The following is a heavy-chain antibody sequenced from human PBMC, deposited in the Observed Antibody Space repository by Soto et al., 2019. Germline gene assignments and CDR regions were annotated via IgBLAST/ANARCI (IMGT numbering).Heavy chain of an antibody. V-gene: IGHV3-53*01. CDR2: IYSGGST. CDR1: GFTVSSNY. D-gene: IGHD2-2*01. J-gene: IGHJ6*02. CDR3: AKVRVPYYYYYGMDA. Sequence: LGGSLRLSCAASGFTVSSNYMSWVRQAPGKGLEWVSVIYSGGSTYYADSVKGRFTISRDNSKNTLYLQMNSLRAEDTAVYYCAKVRVPYYYYYGMDAWGQGTTVTVSS.